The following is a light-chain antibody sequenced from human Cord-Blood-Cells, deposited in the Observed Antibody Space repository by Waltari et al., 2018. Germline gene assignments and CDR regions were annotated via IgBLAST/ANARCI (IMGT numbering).Light chain of an antibody. V-gene: IGLV2-14*01. J-gene: IGLJ3*02. Sequence: QSALTQPASVSGSPGQSITISCTGPSSDVGGYNYVSWYQQHPGKAPQLMIYDVSKRPSWVSNRFSGSKSGNTASLTISGLQAEAEADYYCSSYTSSSTFPWVFGGGTKLTVL. CDR3: SSYTSSSTFPWV. CDR1: SSDVGGYNY. CDR2: DVS.